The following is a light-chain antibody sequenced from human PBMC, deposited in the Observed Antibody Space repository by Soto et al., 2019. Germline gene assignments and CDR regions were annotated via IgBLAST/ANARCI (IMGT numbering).Light chain of an antibody. Sequence: QSALTQPASVSGSPGQSITISCTGTSSDVGGYNYVSWYQQHPGKAPKLMIYEVSNRPSGVSDRFFGSKSGNTASLTISGLQAEDEADYYCSSYTSSSTYVFGTGTKLTGL. V-gene: IGLV2-14*01. CDR1: SSDVGGYNY. CDR2: EVS. CDR3: SSYTSSSTYV. J-gene: IGLJ1*01.